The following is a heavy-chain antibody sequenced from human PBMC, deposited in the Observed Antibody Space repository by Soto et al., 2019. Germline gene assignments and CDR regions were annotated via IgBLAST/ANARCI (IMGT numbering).Heavy chain of an antibody. V-gene: IGHV4-61*01. CDR3: ARWPGIRVRTIFAVALLDV. J-gene: IGHJ6*02. CDR2: IYYSGST. D-gene: IGHD3-3*01. Sequence: SETLSLTCTVSGGSVSSGSYYWSWIRQPPGKGLEWIGYIYYSGSTNYNPSLKSRVTISVDTSKNQFSLKLSSVTAADPAVYYCARWPGIRVRTIFAVALLDVSGEGNTVTVS. CDR1: GGSVSSGSYY.